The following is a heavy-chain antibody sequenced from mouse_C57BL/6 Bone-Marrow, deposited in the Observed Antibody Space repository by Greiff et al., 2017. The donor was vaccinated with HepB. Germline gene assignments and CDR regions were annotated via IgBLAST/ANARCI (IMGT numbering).Heavy chain of an antibody. V-gene: IGHV1-59*01. J-gene: IGHJ2*01. D-gene: IGHD1-1*01. CDR3: ARLRTTVVAYYFDY. Sequence: QVQLQQPGAELVRPGTSVKLSCKASGYTFTSYWMHWVKQRPGQGLEWIGVIDPSDSYTNYNQKFKGKATLTVDTSSSTAYMQLSSLTSEDSAVYYCARLRTTVVAYYFDYWGQGTTLTVSS. CDR1: GYTFTSYW. CDR2: IDPSDSYT.